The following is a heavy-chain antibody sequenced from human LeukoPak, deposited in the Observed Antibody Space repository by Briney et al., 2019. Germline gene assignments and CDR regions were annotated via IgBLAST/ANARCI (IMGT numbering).Heavy chain of an antibody. J-gene: IGHJ5*02. CDR2: IYYSGST. CDR3: ARSGYSWDWFDP. Sequence: SETLSLTCTVSGGSISSYYWSWIRQPPGKGLEWIGYIYYSGSTNYNPSLKSRVTISVDTSKNQFSLKLSSVTAADTAVYYCARSGYSWDWFDPWGQGTLVTVSS. D-gene: IGHD6-25*01. CDR1: GGSISSYY. V-gene: IGHV4-59*01.